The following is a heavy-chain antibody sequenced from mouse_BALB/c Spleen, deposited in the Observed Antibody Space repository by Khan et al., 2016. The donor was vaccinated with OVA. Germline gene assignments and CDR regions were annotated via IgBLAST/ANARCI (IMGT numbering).Heavy chain of an antibody. CDR2: ISTYYGDA. D-gene: IGHD1-1*02. J-gene: IGHJ3*01. CDR1: GYKFTDYA. Sequence: QVQLQQPGAELVRPGVSVKISCKVSGYKFTDYAMHWVKQSHAKGLEWIGVISTYYGDADYSQKFKGKATMTVDRSSSTAYLELARLTSEDSALYYCTRGGKFAYWGQGTLVTVSA. CDR3: TRGGKFAY. V-gene: IGHV1S137*01.